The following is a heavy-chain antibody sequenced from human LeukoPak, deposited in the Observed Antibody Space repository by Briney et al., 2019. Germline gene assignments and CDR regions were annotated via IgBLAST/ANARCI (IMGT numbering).Heavy chain of an antibody. CDR2: IGTAGDT. D-gene: IGHD6-19*01. CDR1: GFTFSSYD. Sequence: GGSLRLSCAASGFTFSSYDMHWVRQATGKGLEWVSAIGTAGDTYYPGSVKGRFTISRENAKNSLYLQMNSLRAGDTAVYYCAKRLSGWYYTDYWGQGTLVTVSS. J-gene: IGHJ4*02. V-gene: IGHV3-13*01. CDR3: AKRLSGWYYTDY.